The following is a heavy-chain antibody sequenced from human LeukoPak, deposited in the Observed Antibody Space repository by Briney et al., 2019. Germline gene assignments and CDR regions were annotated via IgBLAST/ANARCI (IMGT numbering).Heavy chain of an antibody. V-gene: IGHV4-61*01. CDR2: IYYSGST. CDR3: ARGDCSSTSCYLGY. Sequence: PSETLSLTCTVSGGSVSSGSYYWSWIRQPPGKGLEWIGYIYYSGSTNYNPSLKSRVTISVDTSKNQFSLKLGSVTAADTAVYYCARGDCSSTSCYLGYWGQGTLVTVSS. D-gene: IGHD2-2*01. J-gene: IGHJ4*02. CDR1: GGSVSSGSYY.